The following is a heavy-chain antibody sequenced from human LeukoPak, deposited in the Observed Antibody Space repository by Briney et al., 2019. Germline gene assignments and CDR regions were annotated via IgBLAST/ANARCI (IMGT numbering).Heavy chain of an antibody. CDR1: GFSFSSSG. Sequence: GGSLRLSCAASGFSFSSSGMHWVRQAPGKGLEWVAIIWFDGTTKYYADSVKGRFTISRDNSKNTLYLQMNSLRAEDTAVYYCARESGYTYGAWGQGTLVTVSS. CDR3: ARESGYTYGA. V-gene: IGHV3-33*01. D-gene: IGHD6-13*01. CDR2: IWFDGTTK. J-gene: IGHJ4*02.